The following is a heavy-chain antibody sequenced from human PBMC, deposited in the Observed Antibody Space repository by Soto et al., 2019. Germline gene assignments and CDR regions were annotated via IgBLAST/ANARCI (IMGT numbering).Heavy chain of an antibody. D-gene: IGHD7-27*01. CDR1: GFTLRSYW. Sequence: GRSLSLSYAASGFTLRSYWMHWVRQAPGKGLVWVSRINSDGSDTSNADSVKGRFTISRDNAKNTLYLQMNSLRAEDTAVYYCARESSWAPDYWGQGTLVTVSS. J-gene: IGHJ4*02. CDR2: INSDGSDT. V-gene: IGHV3-74*01. CDR3: ARESSWAPDY.